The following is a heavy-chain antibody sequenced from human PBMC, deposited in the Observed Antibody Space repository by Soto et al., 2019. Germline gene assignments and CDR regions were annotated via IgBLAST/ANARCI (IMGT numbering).Heavy chain of an antibody. J-gene: IGHJ4*02. CDR3: AKVSDPGRSSWYTDY. CDR2: ISGSGGST. V-gene: IGHV3-23*01. D-gene: IGHD6-13*01. Sequence: GSLRLSCAASGFTFSSYAMSWVRQAPGKGLEWVSAISGSGGSTYYADSVKGRFTISRDNSKNTLYLQMNSLRAEDTAVYYCAKVSDPGRSSWYTDYWGQGTLVTVSS. CDR1: GFTFSSYA.